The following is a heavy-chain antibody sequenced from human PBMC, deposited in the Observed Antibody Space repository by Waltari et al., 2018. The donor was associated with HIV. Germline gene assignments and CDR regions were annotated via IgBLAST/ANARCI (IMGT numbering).Heavy chain of an antibody. J-gene: IGHJ6*02. Sequence: QVQLQESGPGLVKPSETLSLTCTVSGGSISSYYWSWIRQPPGKGLEWIGYIYYSGSTNYNPSLKSRVTISVDTSKTQFSLKLSSVTAADTAVYYCARVGRSSSSAYYYYGMDVWGQGTTVTVSS. CDR2: IYYSGST. CDR3: ARVGRSSSSAYYYYGMDV. D-gene: IGHD6-6*01. V-gene: IGHV4-59*01. CDR1: GGSISSYY.